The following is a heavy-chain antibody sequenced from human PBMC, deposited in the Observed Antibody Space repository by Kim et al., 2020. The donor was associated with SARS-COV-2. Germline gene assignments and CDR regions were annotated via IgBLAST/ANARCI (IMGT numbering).Heavy chain of an antibody. CDR1: GFTFSSYG. Sequence: GGSLRLSCAASGFTFSSYGMHWVRQAPGKGLEWVAVIWYDGSNKYYADSVKGRFTISRDNSKNTLYLQMNSLRAEDTAVYYCARGRLVDRQQLAHMRYYYYGMDVWGQGTTVTVSS. J-gene: IGHJ6*02. CDR2: IWYDGSNK. CDR3: ARGRLVDRQQLAHMRYYYYGMDV. V-gene: IGHV3-33*01. D-gene: IGHD6-13*01.